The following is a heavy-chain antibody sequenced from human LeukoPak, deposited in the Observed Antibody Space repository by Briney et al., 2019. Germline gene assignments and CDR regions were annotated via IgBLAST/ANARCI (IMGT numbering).Heavy chain of an antibody. CDR1: GYTFTSYG. CDR2: ISAYNGNT. J-gene: IGHJ6*02. D-gene: IGHD6-19*01. Sequence: ASVKVSCKASGYTFTSYGISWVRQAPGQGLEWMGWISAYNGNTNYAQKFQGRVTMTEDTSTDTAYMELSSLRSGDTAVYYCATRASVAGHSDYYYYYGMDVWGQGTTVTVSS. CDR3: ATRASVAGHSDYYYYYGMDV. V-gene: IGHV1-18*01.